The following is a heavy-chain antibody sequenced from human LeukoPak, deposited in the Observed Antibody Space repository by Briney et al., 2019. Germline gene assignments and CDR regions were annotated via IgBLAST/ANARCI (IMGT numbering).Heavy chain of an antibody. CDR3: AKGYRVLRVSDAFDI. V-gene: IGHV3-23*01. CDR1: GFTFSTFT. Sequence: PGGSLRLSCAASGFTFSTFTMNWVRQPPGKGLEGVSSIFPSGGAIHYADSVRGRFTISRDNSKNTLYLQMNSLRAEDTAVYYCAKGYRVLRVSDAFDIWGQGTMVTVSS. CDR2: IFPSGGAI. J-gene: IGHJ3*02. D-gene: IGHD3-3*01.